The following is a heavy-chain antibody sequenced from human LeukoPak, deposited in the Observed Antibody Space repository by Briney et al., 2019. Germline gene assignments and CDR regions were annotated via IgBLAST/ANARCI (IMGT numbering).Heavy chain of an antibody. CDR1: GGSVSSGISY. J-gene: IGHJ4*02. CDR2: ISDSGGS. CDR3: ARHGEDYYESRGNYYFDY. Sequence: SETLSLTCSVSGGSVSSGISYWSWIRQPPGEGLEWIAYISDSGGSDYNPSLRGRVTISLDTSKNQFSLRLSSVTAADTAVYYCARHGEDYYESRGNYYFDYWGQGTLVTVSP. D-gene: IGHD3-22*01. V-gene: IGHV4-61*01.